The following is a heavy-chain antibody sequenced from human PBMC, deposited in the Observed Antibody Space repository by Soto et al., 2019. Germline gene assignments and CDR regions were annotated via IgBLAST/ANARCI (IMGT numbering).Heavy chain of an antibody. J-gene: IGHJ5*02. V-gene: IGHV1-8*01. D-gene: IGHD2-15*01. Sequence: ASVKVSCKXSGYAFTSYDIYWVRQATGQGPEWMGKMNPNNGDTVYAQKLQGRVTMTRNVSITTAYMELNSLTAEDTAIYYCAKCGASNTCIPTGFDPWGQGTLVTVSS. CDR1: GYAFTSYD. CDR2: MNPNNGDT. CDR3: AKCGASNTCIPTGFDP.